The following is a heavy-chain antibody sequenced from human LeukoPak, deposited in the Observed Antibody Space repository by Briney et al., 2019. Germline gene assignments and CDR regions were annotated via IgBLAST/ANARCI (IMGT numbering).Heavy chain of an antibody. V-gene: IGHV4-59*01. Sequence: SETLSLTCTVSGGSISSYYWSWIRQPPGKGLEWIGYIYYSGSTNYNPSLMSRVTISVDTSKNQFSLKLSSVTAADTAVYYCARDRRGYCSSTSCYGPYYYYGMDVWGKGTTVTVSS. CDR2: IYYSGST. D-gene: IGHD2-2*01. J-gene: IGHJ6*04. CDR3: ARDRRGYCSSTSCYGPYYYYGMDV. CDR1: GGSISSYY.